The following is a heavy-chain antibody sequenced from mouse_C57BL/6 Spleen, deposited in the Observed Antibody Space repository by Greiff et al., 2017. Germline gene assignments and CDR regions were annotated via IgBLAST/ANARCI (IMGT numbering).Heavy chain of an antibody. V-gene: IGHV1-15*01. D-gene: IGHD4-1*01. CDR1: GYTFTDYE. CDR3: TLTGKGCAY. CDR2: IDPETGGT. J-gene: IGHJ3*01. Sequence: VHLVESGAELVRPGASVTLSCKASGYTFTDYEMHWVKQTPVHGLEWIGAIDPETGGTAYNQKFKGKAILTADKSSSTAYMVLRSLTSEKSAVYYCTLTGKGCAYWGQGTLVTVSA.